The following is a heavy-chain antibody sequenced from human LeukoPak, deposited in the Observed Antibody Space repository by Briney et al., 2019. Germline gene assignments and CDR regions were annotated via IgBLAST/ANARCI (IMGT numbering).Heavy chain of an antibody. J-gene: IGHJ4*02. Sequence: PGGSLRLSCAASGFTFSSYWMSWVRQAPGKGLEWVANIKQDGSEKYYVDSVKGRFTISRDNAKNSLYLQMNSLRAEDTAVYYCARDSVHGYYDSSGYSTFCDYWGQGTLVTVSS. D-gene: IGHD3-22*01. CDR2: IKQDGSEK. CDR1: GFTFSSYW. CDR3: ARDSVHGYYDSSGYSTFCDY. V-gene: IGHV3-7*01.